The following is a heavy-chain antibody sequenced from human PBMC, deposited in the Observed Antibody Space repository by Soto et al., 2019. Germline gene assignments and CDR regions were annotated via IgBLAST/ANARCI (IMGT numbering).Heavy chain of an antibody. D-gene: IGHD6-19*01. V-gene: IGHV3-7*01. CDR2: IKQDGSEK. CDR3: ARGQGWDDY. Sequence: EVQLVESGGGLVQPGGSLRVSCVASGFSISGNWMSWVRQAPGKGLEWVANIKQDGSEKYYVDSVKGRFTISRDNDNNSLDLQTNSLRVEAAAVYYIARGQGWDDYWGQGTL. J-gene: IGHJ4*02. CDR1: GFSISGNW.